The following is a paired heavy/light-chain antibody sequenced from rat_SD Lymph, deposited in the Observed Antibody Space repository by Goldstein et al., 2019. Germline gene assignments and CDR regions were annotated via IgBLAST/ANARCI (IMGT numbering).Heavy chain of an antibody. CDR1: GFTFSNAW. J-gene: IGHJ2*01. CDR3: TVGFDY. Sequence: EVQLVETGGGLVQPGKSLKLTCATSGFTFSNAWMDWVRQSPEKQLEWVAQIKDKSNNYATYYAESVKGRFTISRDDSKSSVYLQMNSLKEEDTAIYYCTVGFDYWGQGVMVTVSS. CDR2: IKDKSNNYAT. V-gene: IGHV6-8*01.
Light chain of an antibody. Sequence: DIQMTQSPASLSASLGETVSIECLASEDIYNNLAWYQQKPGKSPQLLIYYASSLQDGVPSRFSGSGSGTQYSLKINSLESEDAATYFCLQDSEYPFTFGSGTKLEIK. CDR2: YAS. V-gene: IGKV12S30*01. J-gene: IGKJ4*01. CDR1: EDIYNN. CDR3: LQDSEYPFT.